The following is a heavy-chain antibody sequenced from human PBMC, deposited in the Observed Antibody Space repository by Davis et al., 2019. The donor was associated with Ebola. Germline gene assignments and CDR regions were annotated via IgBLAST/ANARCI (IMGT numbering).Heavy chain of an antibody. CDR2: ISGSGDST. CDR3: ARDLTIFGVEVPRFDP. J-gene: IGHJ5*02. CDR1: GFTFSSYA. Sequence: PGGSLRLSCAASGFTFSSYAMSWVRQAPGKGLEWVSVISGSGDSTNYADSVKGRFTISRDNSKNTLYLQMNSLRAEDTAVYYCARDLTIFGVEVPRFDPWGQGTLVTVSS. V-gene: IGHV3-23*01. D-gene: IGHD3-3*01.